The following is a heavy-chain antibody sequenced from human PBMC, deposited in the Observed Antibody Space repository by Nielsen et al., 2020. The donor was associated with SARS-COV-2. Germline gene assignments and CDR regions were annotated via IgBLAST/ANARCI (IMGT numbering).Heavy chain of an antibody. V-gene: IGHV1-18*04. D-gene: IGHD4-23*01. Sequence: ASVKVSCKASGYTFTSYGISWVRQAPGQGLEWMGWISAYNGNTNYAQKLQGRVTITADKSTSTAYMELSSLRSEDTAAYYCARIGRGTVVIRPNWGQGTLVTVSS. J-gene: IGHJ4*02. CDR3: ARIGRGTVVIRPN. CDR1: GYTFTSYG. CDR2: ISAYNGNT.